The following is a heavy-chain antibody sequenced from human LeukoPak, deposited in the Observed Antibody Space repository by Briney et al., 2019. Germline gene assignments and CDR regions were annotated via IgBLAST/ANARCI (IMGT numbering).Heavy chain of an antibody. CDR2: ISYDGSDK. CDR3: AKDFGEAAFDI. J-gene: IGHJ3*02. CDR1: GITFSSFG. V-gene: IGHV3-30*18. D-gene: IGHD3-10*01. Sequence: GGSLRLSCAAPGITFSSFGMHWVRQAPGKGLEWVAIISYDGSDKYYADSVKGRFTISRDNSKNTLYLQMNSLRAEDTAVYYCAKDFGEAAFDIWGQGTMVTVSS.